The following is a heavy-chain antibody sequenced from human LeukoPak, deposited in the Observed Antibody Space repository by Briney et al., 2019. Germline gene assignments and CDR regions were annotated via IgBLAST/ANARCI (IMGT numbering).Heavy chain of an antibody. CDR3: AKDFVGVPGNVNYFDY. CDR1: GFTFSNYA. D-gene: IGHD2-21*02. Sequence: GGSLRLSCAASGFTFSNYAMSWVRQAPGKGLEWVSAISGSGDNTYYADSVKGRFTVSRDNSKNTLYVQMKSLRAEDTAVYYCAKDFVGVPGNVNYFDYWGQGTLVTVSS. CDR2: ISGSGDNT. J-gene: IGHJ4*02. V-gene: IGHV3-23*01.